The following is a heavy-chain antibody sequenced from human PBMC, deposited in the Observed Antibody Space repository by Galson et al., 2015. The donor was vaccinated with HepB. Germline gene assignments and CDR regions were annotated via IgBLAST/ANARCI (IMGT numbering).Heavy chain of an antibody. Sequence: SLRLSCAASGFTFSSYSMNWVRQAPGKGLEWVSSISSSSSYIYYADSVKGRFTISRDNAKNSLYLQMNSLRAEDTAVYYCAGLGYCSSTSCYTGDWFDPWGQGTLVTVSS. V-gene: IGHV3-21*01. CDR2: ISSSSSYI. CDR1: GFTFSSYS. CDR3: AGLGYCSSTSCYTGDWFDP. J-gene: IGHJ5*02. D-gene: IGHD2-2*02.